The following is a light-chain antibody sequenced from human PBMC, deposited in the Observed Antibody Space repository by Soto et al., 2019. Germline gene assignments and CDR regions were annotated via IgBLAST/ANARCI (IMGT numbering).Light chain of an antibody. CDR2: GAS. J-gene: IGKJ5*01. CDR1: EIIVGNN. CDR3: QQRHMWPIT. Sequence: EIVLTQSPGTLSLSPGERGTLSCRASEIIVGNNLAWYQQKPGQAPRLLMYGASSRATGIPDRFSGSGSGTDFTLTISSLEPEDSAVYYCQQRHMWPITFGQGTRLEIK. V-gene: IGKV3D-20*02.